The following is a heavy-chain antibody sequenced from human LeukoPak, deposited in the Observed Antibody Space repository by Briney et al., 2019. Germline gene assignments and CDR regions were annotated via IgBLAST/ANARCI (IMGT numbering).Heavy chain of an antibody. V-gene: IGHV1-18*01. CDR3: ARDQARKGPSSIDV. Sequence: GASVKVSCKGSGYTFTKYAISWVRQAPGQGPEWMGWISTYDGNTNYAQRLQGRVTMTKDTSTASAYMELRSLRFDDTAVYYCARDQARKGPSSIDVWGQGTTVTVSS. CDR1: GYTFTKYA. CDR2: ISTYDGNT. J-gene: IGHJ6*02.